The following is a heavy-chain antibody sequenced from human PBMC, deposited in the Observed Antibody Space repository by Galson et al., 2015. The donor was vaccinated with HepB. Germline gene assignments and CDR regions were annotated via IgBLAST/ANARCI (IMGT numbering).Heavy chain of an antibody. D-gene: IGHD3-10*01. Sequence: QSGAEVKKPGESLKISCKGSGYRFTNYWIAWVRQMPGKGLEWMGIIYPSDSDTRYSPSFQGQVTISADKSISTAYLQWSSLKASDTAMYYCAGIFGELFSKFDYWGQGTLVTVSS. V-gene: IGHV5-51*01. CDR1: GYRFTNYW. CDR3: AGIFGELFSKFDY. J-gene: IGHJ4*02. CDR2: IYPSDSDT.